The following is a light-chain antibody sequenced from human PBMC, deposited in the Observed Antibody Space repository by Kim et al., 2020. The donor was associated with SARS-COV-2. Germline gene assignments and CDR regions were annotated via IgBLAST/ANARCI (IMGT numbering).Light chain of an antibody. CDR2: DVS. Sequence: QSALTQPASVSGSPGQSITISCTGTSSDVGGYNYVSWYQQHPSKAPKRMIYDVSNRPSGVSNRFSGSKSGNTASLTISGLQAEDEADYYCSSYTSSSTRVFGGGTQLNVL. J-gene: IGLJ2*01. CDR3: SSYTSSSTRV. V-gene: IGLV2-14*03. CDR1: SSDVGGYNY.